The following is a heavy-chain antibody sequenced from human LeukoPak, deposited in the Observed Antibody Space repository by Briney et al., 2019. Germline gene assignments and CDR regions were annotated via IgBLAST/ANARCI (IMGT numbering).Heavy chain of an antibody. J-gene: IGHJ4*02. D-gene: IGHD3-10*01. CDR2: INHSGSS. CDR1: GESFSGYY. CDR3: ARQGLWFADFGY. V-gene: IGHV4-34*01. Sequence: SETLSLTCAVYGESFSGYYWNWIRQPPGKGLEWIGEINHSGSSNYKSSLKSRVTISVETSKNQFSLKVSSVTAADTAVYYCARQGLWFADFGYWGQGTLVTVSS.